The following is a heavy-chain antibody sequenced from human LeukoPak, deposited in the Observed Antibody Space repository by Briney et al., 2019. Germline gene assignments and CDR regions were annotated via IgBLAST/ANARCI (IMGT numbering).Heavy chain of an antibody. CDR1: GGTFSSYT. V-gene: IGHV1-69*02. CDR3: ARQEQKGYWFDP. D-gene: IGHD1/OR15-1a*01. Sequence: ASVKVSCKASGGTFSSYTISWVRQAPGQGLEWMGRIIPILDIANYAQKFQGRVTITADKSTSTAYMELSSLRSEDTAVYYCARQEQKGYWFDPWGQGTLVTVSS. J-gene: IGHJ5*02. CDR2: IIPILDIA.